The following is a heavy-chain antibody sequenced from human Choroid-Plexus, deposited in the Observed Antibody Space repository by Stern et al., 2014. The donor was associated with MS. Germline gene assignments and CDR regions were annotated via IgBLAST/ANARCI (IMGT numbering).Heavy chain of an antibody. CDR1: GFTLSDHY. CDR2: IRNKANSYTT. Sequence: MQLVQSGGGLVQPGGSLRLSCVASGFTLSDHYMGWVRQAPGKGLEWVGRIRNKANSYTTQYAASVKGRFVISRDDSKSSLYLQMNSLKSEDTAVYYCVRVSGSSGSDFWGQGTLVSVSS. D-gene: IGHD6-19*01. CDR3: VRVSGSSGSDF. J-gene: IGHJ4*02. V-gene: IGHV3-72*01.